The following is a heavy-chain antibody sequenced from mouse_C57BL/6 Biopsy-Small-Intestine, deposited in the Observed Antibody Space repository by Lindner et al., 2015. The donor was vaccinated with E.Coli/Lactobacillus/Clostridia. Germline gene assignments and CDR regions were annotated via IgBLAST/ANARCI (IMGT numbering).Heavy chain of an antibody. J-gene: IGHJ2*01. D-gene: IGHD2-1*01. CDR3: ARHEEGIYYGNFYFDC. CDR2: FYPGSGSI. CDR1: GYTFTEYT. V-gene: IGHV1-62-2*01. Sequence: VQLQESGAEVVKPGASVKLSCKASGYTFTEYTIHWVKQRSGQGLEWIGWFYPGSGSIKFNEKFKDKATLTADKSSSTAYMELSRLTSEDSAVYFCARHEEGIYYGNFYFDCWGQGTTLTVSS.